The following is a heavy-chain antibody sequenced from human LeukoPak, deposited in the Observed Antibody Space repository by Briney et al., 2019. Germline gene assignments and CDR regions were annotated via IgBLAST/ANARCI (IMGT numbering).Heavy chain of an antibody. J-gene: IGHJ5*02. V-gene: IGHV1-18*04. D-gene: IGHD3-3*01. CDR2: ISAKNGNV. Sequence: GASVKVSCKASGYTFTSYYMHWVRQAPGQGLEWMGWISAKNGNVNYAQKFQGRVTMTTDTPTSTAYMELRTLRSDDTAVYYCARNSGNTIFGVAKYWLDPWGQGTLVTVSS. CDR3: ARNSGNTIFGVAKYWLDP. CDR1: GYTFTSYY.